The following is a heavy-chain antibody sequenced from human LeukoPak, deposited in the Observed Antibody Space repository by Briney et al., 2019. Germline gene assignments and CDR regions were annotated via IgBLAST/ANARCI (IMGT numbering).Heavy chain of an antibody. J-gene: IGHJ4*02. CDR2: ISYDGSNK. D-gene: IGHD7-27*01. CDR3: AREEGGKLGIDYYFDY. Sequence: GGSLRLSCAASGFTFSSYAMHWVRQAPGKGLEWVAVISYDGSNKYYADSVKGRFTISRDNAKNSLYLQVNSLRAEDTAVYYCAREEGGKLGIDYYFDYWGQGTLVTVSS. V-gene: IGHV3-30*04. CDR1: GFTFSSYA.